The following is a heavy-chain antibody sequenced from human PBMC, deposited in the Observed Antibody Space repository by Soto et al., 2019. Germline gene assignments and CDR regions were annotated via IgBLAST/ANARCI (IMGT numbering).Heavy chain of an antibody. CDR3: ATQTISYTWDV. CDR2: ISHSEGS. J-gene: IGHJ6*02. D-gene: IGHD4-4*01. V-gene: IGHV4-4*02. Sequence: QVQLQESGPGLVKPSGTLSLTCAVSGGSISSTKWWTWVRQPPGKGLEWIAEISHSEGSNYNPSLKSRVAMSLYNSKNQSSLRLSSVTAADTAVYYCATQTISYTWDVWGQGTTVTVS. CDR1: GGSISSTKW.